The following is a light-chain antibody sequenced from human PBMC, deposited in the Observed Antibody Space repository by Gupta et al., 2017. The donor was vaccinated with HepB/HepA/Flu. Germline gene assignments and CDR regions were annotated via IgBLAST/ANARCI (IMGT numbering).Light chain of an antibody. J-gene: IGLJ2*01. CDR3: QTWGTGIVV. Sequence: QLVLTQSPSASASLGASVKLTCPLSSGHSSHAIAWHQQQPEKGPRYLMKLNSDGSHSKGDGIPDRFSGSSSGAERYLTISSLQSEDEADYYCQTWGTGIVVFGGGTKLTVL. CDR2: LNSDGSH. CDR1: SGHSSHA. V-gene: IGLV4-69*01.